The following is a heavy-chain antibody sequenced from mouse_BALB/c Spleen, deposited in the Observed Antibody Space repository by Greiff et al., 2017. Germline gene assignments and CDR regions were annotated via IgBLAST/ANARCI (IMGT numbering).Heavy chain of an antibody. CDR1: GFTFNTYA. Sequence: EVKLVESGGGLVQPKGSLKLSCAASGFTFNTYAMNWVRQAPGKGLEWVARIRSKSNNYATYYADSVKDRFTISRDDSQSMLYLQMNNLKTEDTAMYYCVNDYYGSPFAYWGQGTLVTVSA. V-gene: IGHV10-1*02. CDR2: IRSKSNNYAT. CDR3: VNDYYGSPFAY. J-gene: IGHJ3*01. D-gene: IGHD1-1*01.